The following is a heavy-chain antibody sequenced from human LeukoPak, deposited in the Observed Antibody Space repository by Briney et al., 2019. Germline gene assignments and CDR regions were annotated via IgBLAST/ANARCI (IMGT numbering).Heavy chain of an antibody. CDR3: ARTTYYYDSSGYPDY. J-gene: IGHJ4*02. D-gene: IGHD3-22*01. Sequence: GGSLRLSCAASGFTFSSYEMNWVRQAPGKGLEWVSYISSSGSTIYYADSVKGRFTISRDNAKSSLYLQMNSLRAEDTAVYYCARTTYYYDSSGYPDYWGQGTLVTVSS. V-gene: IGHV3-48*03. CDR1: GFTFSSYE. CDR2: ISSSGSTI.